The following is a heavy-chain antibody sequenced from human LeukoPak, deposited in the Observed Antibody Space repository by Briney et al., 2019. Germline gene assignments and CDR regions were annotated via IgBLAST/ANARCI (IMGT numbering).Heavy chain of an antibody. V-gene: IGHV3-23*01. Sequence: PGGSLRLSCAASGFTFSTYAMTWLRQAPGKGLEWVSTITGSGRYTHYADSVKGRFTMSRDNSKNTLYLQLNSLRAEDTAVYYCARDVSMIFGGVDCWGLGTLVTVSS. CDR3: ARDVSMIFGGVDC. J-gene: IGHJ4*02. D-gene: IGHD3/OR15-3a*01. CDR2: ITGSGRYT. CDR1: GFTFSTYA.